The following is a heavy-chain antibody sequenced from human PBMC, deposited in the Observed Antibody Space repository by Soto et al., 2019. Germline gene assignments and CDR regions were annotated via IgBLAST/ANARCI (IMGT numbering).Heavy chain of an antibody. CDR3: ARAQTIFGIITVFDY. D-gene: IGHD3-3*01. Sequence: SETLSLTCAVSGGSISSGGYSWIWIRHPPGKGLEWIGYIYHSGSTYYNPSLKSRVTISVDTSKNQFSLKLTSVTAADTAVYFCARAQTIFGIITVFDYWGQGTLVTVSS. J-gene: IGHJ4*02. CDR1: GGSISSGGYS. CDR2: IYHSGST. V-gene: IGHV4-30-2*05.